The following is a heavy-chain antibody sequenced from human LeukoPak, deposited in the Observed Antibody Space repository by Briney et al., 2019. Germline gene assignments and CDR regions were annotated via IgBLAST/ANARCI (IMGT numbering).Heavy chain of an antibody. CDR2: ISAGGDTT. J-gene: IGHJ4*02. CDR3: ARWIYYFDS. D-gene: IGHD5-12*01. V-gene: IGHV3-23*01. Sequence: PGGSQRLSCAASGFTFSSYAINWVRQAPGKGLEWVSAISAGGDTTLYADSVKGRFTISRDNSRNTLYLQMNNLRAEDTAIYHCARWIYYFDSWGQGTLVTVSS. CDR1: GFTFSSYA.